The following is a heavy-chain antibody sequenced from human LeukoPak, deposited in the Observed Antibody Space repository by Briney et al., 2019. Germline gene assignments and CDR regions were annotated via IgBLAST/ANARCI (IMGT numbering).Heavy chain of an antibody. V-gene: IGHV1-8*01. D-gene: IGHD4-17*01. CDR3: ARSSTVVTPDFDY. J-gene: IGHJ4*02. CDR2: MNPNSGNT. Sequence: ASVKVSCKASGYTFTSYDINWVRQATGRGLEWMGWMNPNSGNTGYAQKFQGRVTMTRNTSISTAYMELSSLRSEDTAVYYCARSSTVVTPDFDYWGQGTLVTVSS. CDR1: GYTFTSYD.